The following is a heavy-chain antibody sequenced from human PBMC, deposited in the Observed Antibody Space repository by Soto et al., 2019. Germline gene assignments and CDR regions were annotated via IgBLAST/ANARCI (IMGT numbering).Heavy chain of an antibody. Sequence: SLKISCKGSGYSFTSYWIAWVRQMPGKGLEWMGIIFPGDSSSRYSPSFQGRVTISADKSISTAYLQWSSLKASDTAMYYCTRLATYYDILSGYYFDYWGQGTLVTVSS. CDR3: TRLATYYDILSGYYFDY. J-gene: IGHJ4*02. CDR1: GYSFTSYW. CDR2: IFPGDSSS. D-gene: IGHD3-9*01. V-gene: IGHV5-51*01.